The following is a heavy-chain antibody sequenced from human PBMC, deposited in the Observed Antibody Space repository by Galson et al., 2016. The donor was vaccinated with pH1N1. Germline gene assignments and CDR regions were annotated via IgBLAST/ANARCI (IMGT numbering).Heavy chain of an antibody. D-gene: IGHD1-26*01. CDR2: LDPTGGGT. Sequence: SVKVSCKASGYTFTRYYLHWVRQAPGQGLEWMGVLDPTGGGTTDAQKFHSRLTMTRDTSTSTFSMELSSMKSEDTAVYYCTRDLGRLRDYWGQGTLVTVSS. CDR3: TRDLGRLRDY. J-gene: IGHJ4*02. V-gene: IGHV1-46*01. CDR1: GYTFTRYY.